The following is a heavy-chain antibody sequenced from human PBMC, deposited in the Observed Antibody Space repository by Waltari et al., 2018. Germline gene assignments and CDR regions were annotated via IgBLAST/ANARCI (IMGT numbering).Heavy chain of an antibody. Sequence: QVQLVQSGAEVKKPGASVKVSCKGSGFTFNAYHIQWVRQAPGQGLEWMGWMNPNSIGANFAQKFQGRVTVTRDTSVSTVYMELSRLKSDDTAVYYCARGDTWYIDSWGQGTLVTVST. CDR3: ARGDTWYIDS. D-gene: IGHD5-18*01. J-gene: IGHJ4*02. CDR2: MNPNSIGA. CDR1: GFTFNAYH. V-gene: IGHV1-2*02.